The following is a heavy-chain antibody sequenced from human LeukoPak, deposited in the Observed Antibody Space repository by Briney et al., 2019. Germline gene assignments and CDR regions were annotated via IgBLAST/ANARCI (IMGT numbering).Heavy chain of an antibody. V-gene: IGHV3-30*18. CDR2: ISYDGSNK. CDR3: AKGRRFLEWLPYYFDY. Sequence: GRSLRLSCAASGFTFSNYGMPWVRQAPGKGLEWVAFISYDGSNKYYADSVKGRFTISRDNSKNTLYLQMNSLRAEDTAVYYCAKGRRFLEWLPYYFDYWGQGTLVTVSS. D-gene: IGHD3-3*01. J-gene: IGHJ4*02. CDR1: GFTFSNYG.